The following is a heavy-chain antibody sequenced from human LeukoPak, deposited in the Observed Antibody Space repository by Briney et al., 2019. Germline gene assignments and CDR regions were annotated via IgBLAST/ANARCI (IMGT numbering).Heavy chain of an antibody. J-gene: IGHJ4*02. CDR2: ISWNSGSI. CDR1: GFILNDYG. CDR3: AKDSPIRYCSSTSCPLDY. V-gene: IGHV3-9*01. Sequence: GGSLRLSCAASGFILNDYGMHWVRQAPGKGLEWVSGISWNSGSIGYADSVKGRFTISRDNAKNSLYLQMNSLRAEDTALYYCAKDSPIRYCSSTSCPLDYWGQGTLVTVSS. D-gene: IGHD2-2*01.